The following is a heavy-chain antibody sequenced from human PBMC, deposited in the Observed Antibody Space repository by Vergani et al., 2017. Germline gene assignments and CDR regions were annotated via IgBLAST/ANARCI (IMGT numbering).Heavy chain of an antibody. D-gene: IGHD4-11*01. J-gene: IGHJ6*03. V-gene: IGHV4-34*01. CDR3: ARVNTETNGHLYYYYYMDV. Sequence: QVQLQQLGGGLLKPSETLSLTCVVNGGSFTSYHWTWIRQSPGEGLGWVGDIDHTGRPDYNPSLKSRLTMSVDKSRNQFSLTLNSVTATDTAIYFCARVNTETNGHLYYYYYMDVWGQGTAVTVS. CDR1: GGSFTSYH. CDR2: IDHTGRP.